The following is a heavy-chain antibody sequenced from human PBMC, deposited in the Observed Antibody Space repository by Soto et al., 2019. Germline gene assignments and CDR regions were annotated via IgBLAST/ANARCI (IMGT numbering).Heavy chain of an antibody. V-gene: IGHV3-7*02. CDR3: ASSVIVVTCLDI. CDR2: IRKDGSEK. J-gene: IGHJ3*02. Sequence: GGSLRLSCAASGFTFSNYWMTWVRQAPGKGLEWVANIRKDGSEKLYLDSVQGRFTISRDNAKNSLYLQMNSLRAEDTAVYYCASSVIVVTCLDIWGQGTMVTVSS. CDR1: GFTFSNYW. D-gene: IGHD3-22*01.